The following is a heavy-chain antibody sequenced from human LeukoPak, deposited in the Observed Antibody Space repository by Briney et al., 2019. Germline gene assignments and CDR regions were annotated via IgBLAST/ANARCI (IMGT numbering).Heavy chain of an antibody. J-gene: IGHJ4*02. V-gene: IGHV1-46*01. Sequence: ASVKVSCKASGYTFTSYYMHWVRQAPGQGLEWMGKNNPTGGSTSYAQKFQDRVTITRDTSTSTVYMELSSLRSEDAALYYCARERVGATSAGVDYWGQGTLVTVSS. CDR2: NNPTGGST. CDR1: GYTFTSYY. D-gene: IGHD1-26*01. CDR3: ARERVGATSAGVDY.